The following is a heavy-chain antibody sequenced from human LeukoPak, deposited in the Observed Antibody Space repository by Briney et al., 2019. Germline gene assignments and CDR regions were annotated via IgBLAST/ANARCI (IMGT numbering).Heavy chain of an antibody. J-gene: IGHJ1*01. V-gene: IGHV1-8*01. CDR1: GYTFASYD. Sequence: GASVKVSCKASGYTFASYDINWVRQATGQGLEWMGWMNPNSGNTSYAQKFQGRVTMTRNTSTSTAYMELSSLRSEDTAVYYRARRQESYDSSGYQKPRAEYFQHWGQGTLVTVSS. CDR3: ARRQESYDSSGYQKPRAEYFQH. D-gene: IGHD3-22*01. CDR2: MNPNSGNT.